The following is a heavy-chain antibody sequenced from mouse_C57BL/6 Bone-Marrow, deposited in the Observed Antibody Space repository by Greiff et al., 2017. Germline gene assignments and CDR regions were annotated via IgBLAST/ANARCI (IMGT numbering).Heavy chain of an antibody. CDR3: ARGGVWYFDV. CDR2: ISSGGSYT. V-gene: IGHV5-6*02. J-gene: IGHJ1*03. CDR1: GFTFSSYG. Sequence: EVTLVESGGDLVKPGGSLKLSCAASGFTFSSYGMSWVRQTPDTRLEWVATISSGGSYTYYPDSVKGRFTISRDNAKNTLYLQMSSLKSEDTAMYYCARGGVWYFDVWGTGTTVTVSS.